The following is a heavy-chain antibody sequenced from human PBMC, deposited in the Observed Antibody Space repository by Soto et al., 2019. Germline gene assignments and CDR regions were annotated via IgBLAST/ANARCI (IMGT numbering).Heavy chain of an antibody. CDR2: IIPILGIA. D-gene: IGHD6-13*01. CDR3: ARERERQPQFDP. Sequence: QVQLVQSGAEVKKPGSSVKVSCKASGGTFYSYTITWVRQAPGQGLEWMGRIIPILGIANYAQKFQGRVTIPADKSTGTAYMELSSLRSDDTAMYYCARERERQPQFDPWGQGTLVTVSS. CDR1: GGTFYSYT. V-gene: IGHV1-69*08. J-gene: IGHJ5*02.